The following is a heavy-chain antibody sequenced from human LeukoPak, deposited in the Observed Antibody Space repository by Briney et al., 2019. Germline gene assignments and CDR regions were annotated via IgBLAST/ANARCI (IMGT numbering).Heavy chain of an antibody. J-gene: IGHJ2*01. D-gene: IGHD4-23*01. Sequence: SSETLSLTCTVSGGSMSSYYWSWIRQPPGKGLEWIGFIYYSGSTNYNPSLKSRVTISVDTSKNQFSLKLSSVTAADTAVYYCARVRGGKTYWYFDLWGRGTLVTVSS. CDR3: ARVRGGKTYWYFDL. CDR1: GGSMSSYY. V-gene: IGHV4-59*12. CDR2: IYYSGST.